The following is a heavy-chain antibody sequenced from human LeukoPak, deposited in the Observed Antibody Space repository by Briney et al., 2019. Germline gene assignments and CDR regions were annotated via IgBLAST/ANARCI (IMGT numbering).Heavy chain of an antibody. CDR1: GFTFSSYW. CDR2: IKEDGSVK. D-gene: IGHD5-24*01. CDR3: ARDRGWLQFDY. V-gene: IGHV3-7*01. Sequence: GGSLRLSYAPCGFTFSSYWISWVRQAPGKGLEWVANIKEDGSVKYYLDSVKGRFTISRDNVKNSLYLQMNSLRAEDTAVYYCARDRGWLQFDYWGQGTLVTV. J-gene: IGHJ4*02.